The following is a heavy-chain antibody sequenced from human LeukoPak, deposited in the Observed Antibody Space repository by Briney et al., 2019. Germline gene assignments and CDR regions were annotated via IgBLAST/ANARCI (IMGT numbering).Heavy chain of an antibody. D-gene: IGHD3-10*01. V-gene: IGHV4-31*03. CDR1: GGSISSGGYY. CDR2: IYYSGST. CDR3: ARGIWFGELSNYYYGMDV. Sequence: SETLSLTCTVSGGSISSGGYYWSWIRQHPGMGLEWIGYIYYSGSTYYNPSLKSRVTISVDTSKNQFSLKLSSVTAADTAVYYCARGIWFGELSNYYYGMDVWGQGTTVTVSS. J-gene: IGHJ6*02.